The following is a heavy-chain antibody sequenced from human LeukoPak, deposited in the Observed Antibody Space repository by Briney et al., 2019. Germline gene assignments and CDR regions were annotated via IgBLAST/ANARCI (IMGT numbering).Heavy chain of an antibody. V-gene: IGHV1-2*02. CDR2: INPNSGVT. D-gene: IGHD3-22*01. J-gene: IGHJ4*02. Sequence: GASVKVSCKASGYTFTGYYMHWVRQAPGQGLEWMGWINPNSGVTNYAQKFQGRVTMTRDTSISTAYMELSRLRSDDTAVYYCARGYYYDSSGYPYYFDYWGQGTLVTVSS. CDR1: GYTFTGYY. CDR3: ARGYYYDSSGYPYYFDY.